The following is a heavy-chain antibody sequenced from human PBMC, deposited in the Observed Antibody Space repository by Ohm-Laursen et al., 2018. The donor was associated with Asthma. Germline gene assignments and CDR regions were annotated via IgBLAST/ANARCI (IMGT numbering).Heavy chain of an antibody. D-gene: IGHD2-15*01. J-gene: IGHJ4*02. CDR2: IYPNSGGT. CDR1: GYTFTGHY. CDR3: ARKAGSCITSTCYSMDY. Sequence: ASVKVSCKASGYTFTGHYMHWVRQAPGQGLEWMGRIYPNSGGTNYAQKFQGRVTMTRDTSISTAYMELSSLRSEDTAVYYCARKAGSCITSTCYSMDYWGQGTQVTVSS. V-gene: IGHV1-2*06.